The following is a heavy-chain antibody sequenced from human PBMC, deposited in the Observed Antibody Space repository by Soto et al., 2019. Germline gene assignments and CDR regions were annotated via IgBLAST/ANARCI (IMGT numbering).Heavy chain of an antibody. D-gene: IGHD3-10*01. CDR3: ARAVSDGPYQGFGELFLNEGMDV. CDR1: GGSIRGDNYY. Sequence: PSETLSLTCSVSGGSIRGDNYYWGWIRQHPGKGLEWIGYIYYSGSTYYNPSLKSRVTISVDTSKNQFSLKLSSVTAADTAVYYCARAVSDGPYQGFGELFLNEGMDVWGQGTTVTVSS. J-gene: IGHJ6*02. V-gene: IGHV4-31*03. CDR2: IYYSGST.